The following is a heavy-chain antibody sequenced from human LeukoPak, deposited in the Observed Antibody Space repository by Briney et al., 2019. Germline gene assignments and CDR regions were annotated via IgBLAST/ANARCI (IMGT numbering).Heavy chain of an antibody. CDR3: ARRFGSSIFALFDY. Sequence: GGSLRLSCAASGFTFSNYWMSWVRQAPGKGLEWVANIKEDGSEKNFVDSVKGRFTISRDNAKNPLYLQLNSLRAEDTAVYYCARRFGSSIFALFDYWGQGTLVTVSS. D-gene: IGHD3-3*02. CDR1: GFTFSNYW. CDR2: IKEDGSEK. V-gene: IGHV3-7*01. J-gene: IGHJ4*02.